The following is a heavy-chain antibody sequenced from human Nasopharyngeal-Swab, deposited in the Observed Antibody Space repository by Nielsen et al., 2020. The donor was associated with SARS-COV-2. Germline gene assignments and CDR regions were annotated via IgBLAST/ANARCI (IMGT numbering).Heavy chain of an antibody. V-gene: IGHV3-9*01. J-gene: IGHJ4*02. Sequence: SLKISCAASGFTFDDYAMHWVRQAPGKGLEWVSGISWNSGSIGYADSVKGRFTISRDNAKNSLYLQMNSLRAEDTAVYYCARASRGWYWGQGTLVTVSS. CDR1: GFTFDDYA. CDR3: ARASRGWY. D-gene: IGHD6-19*01. CDR2: ISWNSGSI.